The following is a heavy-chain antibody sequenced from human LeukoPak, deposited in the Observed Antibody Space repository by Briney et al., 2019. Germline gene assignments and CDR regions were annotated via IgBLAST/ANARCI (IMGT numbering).Heavy chain of an antibody. CDR2: IWYDGSNK. J-gene: IGHJ4*02. CDR3: ARRVVVPAAPYYFDY. Sequence: PGGSLRLSCAASGFTFSRYGVLWVRQAPGEGLEWVAVIWYDGSNKYYADSVKGRFTISRDNSKNTLYLQMNSLRAEDTAVYYCARRVVVPAAPYYFDYWGQGTLVTVSS. CDR1: GFTFSRYG. V-gene: IGHV3-33*01. D-gene: IGHD2-2*01.